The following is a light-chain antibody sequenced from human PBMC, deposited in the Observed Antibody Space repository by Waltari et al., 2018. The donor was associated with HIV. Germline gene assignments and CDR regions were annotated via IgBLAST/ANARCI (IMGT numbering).Light chain of an antibody. V-gene: IGKV3-11*01. CDR2: DAS. CDR3: QQRTNWPQNT. CDR1: HSVSTY. Sequence: EIVLTQSPATLSLSPGERATLSCRASHSVSTYLAWYQQKLGQPPRLLIHDASNRATGIPPMFSGSGSGTDFTLTISSLEPEDFAVYYCQQRTNWPQNTFGGGTKVEIK. J-gene: IGKJ4*01.